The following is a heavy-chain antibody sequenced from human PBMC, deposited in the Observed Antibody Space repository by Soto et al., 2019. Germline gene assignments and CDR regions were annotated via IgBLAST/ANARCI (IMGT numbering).Heavy chain of an antibody. D-gene: IGHD6-13*01. CDR1: GFTFRSFT. V-gene: IGHV3-21*01. CDR2: ISSNSAYI. Sequence: GGSLRLSCAASGFTFRSFTMNWVRQAPGKGLEWVSTISSNSAYIYYTDALRGRFTISRDNAKNSPHLQMNSLRAEDTAVYYCTRDASRDSSARGWFDPWGPGTLVTVSS. CDR3: TRDASRDSSARGWFDP. J-gene: IGHJ5*02.